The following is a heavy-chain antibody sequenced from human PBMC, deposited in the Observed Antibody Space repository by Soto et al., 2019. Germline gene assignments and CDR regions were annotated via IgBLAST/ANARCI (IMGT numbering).Heavy chain of an antibody. CDR2: IDYSGRT. Sequence: TSETLSLTCTVSGGSIGTYYWSWIRQPPGKGLEWIGYIDYSGRTDQNPSLKSRVTVSLDTSKIQFSLKIRSVTTADTAVYYCARGRRSSGRHDAFDIWGQGTMVTVSS. J-gene: IGHJ3*02. D-gene: IGHD6-19*01. CDR3: ARGRRSSGRHDAFDI. CDR1: GGSIGTYY. V-gene: IGHV4-59*01.